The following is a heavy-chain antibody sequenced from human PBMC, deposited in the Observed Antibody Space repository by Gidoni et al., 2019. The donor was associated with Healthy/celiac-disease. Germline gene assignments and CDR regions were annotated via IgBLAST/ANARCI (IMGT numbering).Heavy chain of an antibody. CDR2: ISWNSGSI. CDR1: GFPFDDYA. J-gene: IGHJ3*02. Sequence: EVQLVESGGGLVQPGRSLRLSCAASGFPFDDYAMHWVRQAPGKGLEWVSGISWNSGSIGYADSVKGRFTISRDNAKNSLYLQMNSLRAEDTALYHCAKDTMATGLGAFDIWGQGTMVTVSS. D-gene: IGHD5-12*01. V-gene: IGHV3-9*01. CDR3: AKDTMATGLGAFDI.